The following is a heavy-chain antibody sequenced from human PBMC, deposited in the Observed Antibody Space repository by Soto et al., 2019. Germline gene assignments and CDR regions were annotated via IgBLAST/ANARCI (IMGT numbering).Heavy chain of an antibody. CDR2: ISSSGDST. CDR1: GLTFSPYA. CDR3: AKDPNGNYVGAFDM. D-gene: IGHD1-7*01. V-gene: IGHV3-23*01. J-gene: IGHJ3*02. Sequence: GGSLRLSCVASGLTFSPYAMSWVRQAPGKGLEWVSGISSSGDSTYYADSVKGRFTISRDNSKNMLYLQMSSLRADDTALYYCAKDPNGNYVGAFDMRGHGTMVTVSS.